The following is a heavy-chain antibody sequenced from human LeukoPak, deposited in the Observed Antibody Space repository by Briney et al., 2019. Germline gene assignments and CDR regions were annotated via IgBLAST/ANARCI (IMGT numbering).Heavy chain of an antibody. CDR1: GCSISSGDYY. J-gene: IGHJ5*02. D-gene: IGHD2-8*01. V-gene: IGHV4-30-4*01. CDR2: MYYSGST. CDR3: ARTSGVVYP. Sequence: PSQTLSLTCTVSGCSISSGDYYWIWLRQPPGKGLEWIGYMYYSGSTYYDPSIKSRVTISVDTSKNQFSLKLSSVTAADTAVYYCARTSGVVYPWGQGTLVTVSS.